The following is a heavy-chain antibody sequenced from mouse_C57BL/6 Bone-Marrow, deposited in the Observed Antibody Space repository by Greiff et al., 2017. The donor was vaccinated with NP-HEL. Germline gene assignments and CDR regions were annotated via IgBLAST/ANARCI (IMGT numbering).Heavy chain of an antibody. CDR3: ARQEMITTDWYFDV. V-gene: IGHV5-12*01. CDR1: GFTFSDYY. Sequence: EVQLVESGGGLVQPGGSLKLSCAASGFTFSDYYMYWVRQTPEKRLEWVAYISNGGGSTYYPDTVKGRFTISRDNAKNTLYLQMSRLKSEDTAMYYCARQEMITTDWYFDVWGTGTTVTVSS. CDR2: ISNGGGST. J-gene: IGHJ1*03. D-gene: IGHD2-4*01.